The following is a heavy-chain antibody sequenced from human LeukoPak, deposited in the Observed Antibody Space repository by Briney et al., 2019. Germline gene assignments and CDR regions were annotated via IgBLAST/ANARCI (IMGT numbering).Heavy chain of an antibody. D-gene: IGHD6-19*01. J-gene: IGHJ5*02. Sequence: ASVKVSCKASGYTFTGYYMHWVRQAPGQGLEWMGWINPNSGGTNYAQKFQGRVTMTRDTSISTAYMELSRLRSDDTAVYYCVRGGWALNNWFDPWGQGTLVTVSS. CDR1: GYTFTGYY. CDR3: VRGGWALNNWFDP. V-gene: IGHV1-2*02. CDR2: INPNSGGT.